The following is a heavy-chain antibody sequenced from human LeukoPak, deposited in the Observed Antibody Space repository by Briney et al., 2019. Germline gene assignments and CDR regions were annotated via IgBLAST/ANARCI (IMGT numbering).Heavy chain of an antibody. D-gene: IGHD6-13*01. Sequence: ASLKVSCKASGYTFTSYDINWVRQATGQGLEWMVWMNPNSGNTGYAQKFQGRVTMTRNTSISTAYMELSSLRSEDTAVYYCARDSRGAAAGAYYFDYWGQGTLVTVSS. J-gene: IGHJ4*02. V-gene: IGHV1-8*01. CDR1: GYTFTSYD. CDR3: ARDSRGAAAGAYYFDY. CDR2: MNPNSGNT.